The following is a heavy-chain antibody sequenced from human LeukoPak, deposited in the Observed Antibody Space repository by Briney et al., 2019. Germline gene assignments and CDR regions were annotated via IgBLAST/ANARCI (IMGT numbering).Heavy chain of an antibody. V-gene: IGHV3-48*02. J-gene: IGHJ3*02. Sequence: GGSLRLSCAASGFTFSSYSMNWVRHAPGKGLEWVSYISSSSSTIYYADSVKGRFTISRDNAKNSLYLQMNSLRDEDTAVYYCARVMPLNYGDYKRGAFDIWGQGTMVTVSS. CDR2: ISSSSSTI. CDR1: GFTFSSYS. CDR3: ARVMPLNYGDYKRGAFDI. D-gene: IGHD4-17*01.